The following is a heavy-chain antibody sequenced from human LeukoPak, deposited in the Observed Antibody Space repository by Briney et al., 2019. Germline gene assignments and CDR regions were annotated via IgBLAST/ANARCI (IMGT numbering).Heavy chain of an antibody. D-gene: IGHD5-12*01. CDR2: IYSGGST. V-gene: IGHV3-53*01. CDR1: GITFSNYG. J-gene: IGHJ4*02. Sequence: GGSLRLSCAASGITFSNYGMSWVRQAPGKGLEWVSVIYSGGSTYYADSVKGRFTISRDNSKNTVYLQMNSLRAEDTAVYYCATAEPPLRVLDYWGQGTLVTVSS. CDR3: ATAEPPLRVLDY.